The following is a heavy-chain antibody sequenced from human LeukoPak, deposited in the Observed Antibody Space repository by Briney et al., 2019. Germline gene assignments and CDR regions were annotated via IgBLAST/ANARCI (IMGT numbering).Heavy chain of an antibody. J-gene: IGHJ4*02. V-gene: IGHV4-59*06. Sequence: SETLSLTCTVSGGSISSYYWSWIRQHPGKGLEWIGYIYYSGSTYYNPSLKSRVTISVDTSKNQFSLKLSSVTAADTAVYYCAGGLQWLAHDCWGQGTLVTVSS. D-gene: IGHD6-19*01. CDR1: GGSISSYY. CDR3: AGGLQWLAHDC. CDR2: IYYSGST.